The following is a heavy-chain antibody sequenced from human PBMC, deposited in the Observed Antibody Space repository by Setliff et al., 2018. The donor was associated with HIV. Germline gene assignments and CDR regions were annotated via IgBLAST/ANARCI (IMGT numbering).Heavy chain of an antibody. J-gene: IGHJ4*02. CDR3: ARDPSVEMATIEYYFDY. Sequence: ASVKVSCKASGGPFTSSSIGWVRQAPGQGLEWMGWINPNSGGTTYAQKFQGRVTMTRDTSISTAYMELSSLRSEDTAVYYCARDPSVEMATIEYYFDYWGQGTLVTVSS. V-gene: IGHV1-2*02. CDR2: INPNSGGT. D-gene: IGHD5-12*01. CDR1: GGPFTSSS.